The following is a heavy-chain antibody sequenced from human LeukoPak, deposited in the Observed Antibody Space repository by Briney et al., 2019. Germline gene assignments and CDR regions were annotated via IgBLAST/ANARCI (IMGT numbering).Heavy chain of an antibody. V-gene: IGHV1-18*01. Sequence: GASVKVSCKASGYTFTSYGISWVRQAPGQGLEWMGWISAYNGNANYAQKLQGRVTMTTDTSTSTAYMELRSLRSDDTAVYYCARLTHYDSSGYPDAFDIWGQGTMVNVSS. D-gene: IGHD3-22*01. CDR3: ARLTHYDSSGYPDAFDI. CDR2: ISAYNGNA. CDR1: GYTFTSYG. J-gene: IGHJ3*02.